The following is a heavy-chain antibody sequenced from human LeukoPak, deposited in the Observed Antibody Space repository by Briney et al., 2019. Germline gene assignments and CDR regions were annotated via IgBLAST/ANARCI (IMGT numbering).Heavy chain of an antibody. Sequence: GGSLRLSCAASGFTFNKYGMHWVRQAPGKGLEWVATIWFDGSHENYADSVKGRFTISRDNSINTLYLQMNSLRAEDTAVYFCAREIYSPCRTSSCYEGAYWGHGTLVTVSS. CDR2: IWFDGSHE. J-gene: IGHJ4*01. CDR1: GFTFNKYG. V-gene: IGHV3-33*01. CDR3: AREIYSPCRTSSCYEGAY. D-gene: IGHD2-2*01.